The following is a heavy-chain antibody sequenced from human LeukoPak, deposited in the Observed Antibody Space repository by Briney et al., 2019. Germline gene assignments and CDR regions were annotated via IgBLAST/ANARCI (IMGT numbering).Heavy chain of an antibody. CDR1: GFTVSSNY. J-gene: IGHJ4*02. V-gene: IGHV3-66*01. CDR2: IYSGGST. Sequence: GGSLRLSCAASGFTVSSNYMSWVRQAPGKGLEWVSVIYSGGSTYNADSVKGRFTISRDNSKNTLHLQMNSLRAEDTALYYCTRLLYYYDSTIYQRYFDYWGQGTLVTVSS. CDR3: TRLLYYYDSTIYQRYFDY. D-gene: IGHD3-22*01.